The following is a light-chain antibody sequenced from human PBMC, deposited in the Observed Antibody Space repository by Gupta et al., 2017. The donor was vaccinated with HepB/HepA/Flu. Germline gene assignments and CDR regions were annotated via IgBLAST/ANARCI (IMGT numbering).Light chain of an antibody. CDR3: SSDVGNDNLV. V-gene: IGLV2-23*02. J-gene: IGLJ2*01. Sequence: SALTQPASVSGSPGQSITISCAGSSSDVGRWNLVSCYQQHPDKALIVIIFEVSERPAGVATRFSGSKSGNTASLTISVRKEEEEAYYYCSSDVGNDNLVFGGGTKLTVL. CDR2: EVS. CDR1: SSDVGRWNL.